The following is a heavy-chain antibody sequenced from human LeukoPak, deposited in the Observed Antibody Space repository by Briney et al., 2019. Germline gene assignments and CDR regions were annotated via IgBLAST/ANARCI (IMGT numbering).Heavy chain of an antibody. J-gene: IGHJ6*03. D-gene: IGHD5-18*01. Sequence: SETLSLTCTVSGGSISSYYWSWIRQPPGKGLEWIGYIYYSGSTNYNPSLKSRVTISVDTSKNQFSLKLSSVTAADTAVYYCATTGPGELWFGYYYYYMDVWGKGTTVTVSS. V-gene: IGHV4-59*01. CDR1: GGSISSYY. CDR3: ATTGPGELWFGYYYYYMDV. CDR2: IYYSGST.